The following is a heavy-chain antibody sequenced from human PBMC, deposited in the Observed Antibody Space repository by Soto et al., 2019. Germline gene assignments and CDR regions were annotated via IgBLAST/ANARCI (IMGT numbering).Heavy chain of an antibody. J-gene: IGHJ5*02. Sequence: VKVSCKASGYTFTSYGISWVRQAPGQGLEWMGWISAYNGNTNYAQKLQGRVTMTTDTSTSTAYMELRSLRSDDTAVYYCARDSRVGTIFGVVIPWFDPWGQGTLVTVSS. V-gene: IGHV1-18*01. CDR2: ISAYNGNT. D-gene: IGHD3-3*01. CDR3: ARDSRVGTIFGVVIPWFDP. CDR1: GYTFTSYG.